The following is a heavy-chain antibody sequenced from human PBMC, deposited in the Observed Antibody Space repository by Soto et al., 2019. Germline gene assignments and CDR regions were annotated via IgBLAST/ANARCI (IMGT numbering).Heavy chain of an antibody. CDR2: MNQDGSHV. Sequence: GSLRLSCVASGFSISSSWICWIRQTPGKGLEWVTNMNQDGSHVAYADAVKGRFTVSRDNAKNAVYLQMNSLTVEDTAVYFCARDFRYQRFAHWGQGALVPVSS. J-gene: IGHJ4*02. V-gene: IGHV3-7*01. CDR1: GFSISSSW. D-gene: IGHD3-16*02. CDR3: ARDFRYQRFAH.